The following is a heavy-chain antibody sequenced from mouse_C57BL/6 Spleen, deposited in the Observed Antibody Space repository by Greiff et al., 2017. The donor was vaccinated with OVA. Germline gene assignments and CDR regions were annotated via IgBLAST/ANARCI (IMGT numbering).Heavy chain of an antibody. J-gene: IGHJ2*01. V-gene: IGHV1-61*01. D-gene: IGHD2-3*01. Sequence: QVQLKQPGAELVRPGSSVKLSCKASGYTFTSYWMDWVKQRPGQGLEWIGNIYPSDSETHYNQKFKDKATLTVDKSSSTAYMQLSSLTSEDSAVYYCARGDDGYYVDGGQGTTLTVSS. CDR2: IYPSDSET. CDR1: GYTFTSYW. CDR3: ARGDDGYYVD.